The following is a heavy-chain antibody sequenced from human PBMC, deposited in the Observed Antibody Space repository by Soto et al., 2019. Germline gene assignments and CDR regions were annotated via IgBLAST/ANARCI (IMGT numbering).Heavy chain of an antibody. CDR3: AREVVATLNWFDP. CDR2: IIPIFGTA. V-gene: IGHV1-69*01. CDR1: GGTFSSYA. J-gene: IGHJ5*02. Sequence: QVQLVQSGAEVKKPGSSVKDSCKASGGTFSSYAIIWVRQAHGQWLEWMGGIIPIFGTANYAQKFQGRVTIPADDSTSTAYLDLSSLRSEDTAVYYCAREVVATLNWFDPWGQGTLVTVSS. D-gene: IGHD2-15*01.